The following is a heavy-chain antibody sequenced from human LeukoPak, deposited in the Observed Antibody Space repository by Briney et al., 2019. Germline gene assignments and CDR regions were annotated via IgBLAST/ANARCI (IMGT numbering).Heavy chain of an antibody. Sequence: PGGSLRLSCAASGFTFNSYTLLWVRQAPGKGLEWVAVISYDGTNKYYADSVKGRFTISRDNSKNTLYLQMNSLRAEDTAVYYCARAIPTDYYDGSPPLDYWGQGTLVTVSS. CDR1: GFTFNSYT. J-gene: IGHJ4*02. V-gene: IGHV3-30-3*01. CDR2: ISYDGTNK. CDR3: ARAIPTDYYDGSPPLDY. D-gene: IGHD3-22*01.